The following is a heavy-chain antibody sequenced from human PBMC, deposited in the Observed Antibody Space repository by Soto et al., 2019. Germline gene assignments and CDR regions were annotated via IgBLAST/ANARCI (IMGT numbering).Heavy chain of an antibody. J-gene: IGHJ6*02. V-gene: IGHV1-58*01. D-gene: IGHD3-3*01. CDR2: IVVGSGNT. CDR3: AAVLRPLRFLEWLLPRYYYYGMDV. CDR1: GFTFTSSA. Sequence: QMQLVQSGPEVKKPGTSVKVSCKASGFTFTSSAVQWVRQARGQRLEWIGWIVVGSGNTNYAQKFQERVTITRDMSTSTAYMELSSLRSEDTAVYYCAAVLRPLRFLEWLLPRYYYYGMDVWGQGTTVTVSS.